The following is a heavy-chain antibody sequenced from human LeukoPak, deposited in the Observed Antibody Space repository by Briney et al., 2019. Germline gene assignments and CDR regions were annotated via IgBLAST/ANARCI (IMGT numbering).Heavy chain of an antibody. J-gene: IGHJ4*02. CDR2: INPNSGGT. V-gene: IGHV1-2*02. Sequence: GASVKVSCKASGYTFTGYYMHWVRRAPGQGLEWMGWINPNSGGTNYAQKFQGRVTMTRDTSISTAYMELSRLRSDDTAVYYCARGEPMVRGVIGYWGQGTLVTVSS. CDR1: GYTFTGYY. CDR3: ARGEPMVRGVIGY. D-gene: IGHD3-10*01.